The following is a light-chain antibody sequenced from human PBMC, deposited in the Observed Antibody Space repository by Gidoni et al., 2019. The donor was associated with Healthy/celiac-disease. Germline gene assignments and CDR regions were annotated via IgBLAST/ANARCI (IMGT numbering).Light chain of an antibody. CDR2: EDN. V-gene: IGLV6-57*01. CDR1: SGSIASNQ. CDR3: QSYVSSNHVV. J-gene: IGLJ2*01. Sequence: NFMQTQPHSVTEPPGKGVTIPCTRSSGSIASNQVRWYPQRPGSSPTTVIYEDNQRPSGVPVRFSGSIASSSYSASLTISGLKTEDEADYSWQSYVSSNHVVFGGGTKLTVL.